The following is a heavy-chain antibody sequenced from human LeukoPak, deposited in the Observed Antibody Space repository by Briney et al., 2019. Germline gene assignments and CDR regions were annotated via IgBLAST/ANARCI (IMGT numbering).Heavy chain of an antibody. CDR1: GISFSAHG. V-gene: IGHV3-30*02. CDR2: IRFDGSNI. CDR3: AKEEEYYFDY. Sequence: GGSLRLSCAASGISFSAHGMHWVRQAPGKGLEWVAIIRFDGSNIHYADSVKGRFTISRDNSKNTLYLQMNSLRAEDTAVYYCAKEEEYYFDYWGQGALVTVSS. J-gene: IGHJ4*02.